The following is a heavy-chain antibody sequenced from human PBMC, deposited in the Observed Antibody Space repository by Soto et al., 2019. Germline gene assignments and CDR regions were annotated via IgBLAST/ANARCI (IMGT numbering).Heavy chain of an antibody. D-gene: IGHD3-10*01. CDR2: IYPRDSDS. CDR1: GYTFNNYW. V-gene: IGHV5-51*01. J-gene: IGHJ4*02. Sequence: PVASLKISCNASGYTFNNYWIAWVRQMAWKGLEWMGIIYPRDSDSKYSPAFEGQVTFSVDKSIDTAYLQWTSLEASDTAIYFCARKFAPEFFDSWGQGTLVTVSS. CDR3: ARKFAPEFFDS.